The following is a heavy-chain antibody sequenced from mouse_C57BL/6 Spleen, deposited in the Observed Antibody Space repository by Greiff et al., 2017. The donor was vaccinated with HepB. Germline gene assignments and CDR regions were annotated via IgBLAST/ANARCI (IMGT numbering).Heavy chain of an antibody. CDR2: IDPSDSYT. CDR1: GYTFTSYW. D-gene: IGHD1-1*01. V-gene: IGHV1-50*01. Sequence: VKLQQPGAELVKPGASVKLSCKASGYTFTSYWMQWVKQRPGQGLEWIGEIDPSDSYTNYNQKFKGKATLTVDTSSSTAYMQLSSLTSEDSAVYYCHPYYYGSSWYFDVWGTGTTVTVSS. J-gene: IGHJ1*03. CDR3: HPYYYGSSWYFDV.